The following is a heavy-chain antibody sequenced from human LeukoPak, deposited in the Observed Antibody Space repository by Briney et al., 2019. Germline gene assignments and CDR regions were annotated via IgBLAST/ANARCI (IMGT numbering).Heavy chain of an antibody. CDR1: GFTFDDYA. V-gene: IGHV3-9*01. CDR2: ISWNSGSI. D-gene: IGHD3-22*01. Sequence: PGRSLRLSCAASGFTFDDYAMPWVRQAPGKGLEWVSGISWNSGSIGYADSVKGRFTISRDNAKNSLYLQMNSLRAEDTALYYCAKDIYDSSGYRTLSGAFDIWGQGTMVTVSS. CDR3: AKDIYDSSGYRTLSGAFDI. J-gene: IGHJ3*02.